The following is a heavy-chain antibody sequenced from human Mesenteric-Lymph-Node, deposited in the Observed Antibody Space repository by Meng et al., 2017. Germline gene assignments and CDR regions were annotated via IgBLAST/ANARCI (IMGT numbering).Heavy chain of an antibody. CDR2: INHSGST. Sequence: QVQRQQWGAGLLKPSETLSLRLPVYGGSFSGYSWSWIRQPPGKGLEWIGEINHSGSTNYNPSLKSRVTISVDTSKNQFSLKLSSVTAADTAVYYCARRYGASAYNWFDPWGQGTLVTVSS. V-gene: IGHV4-34*01. CDR1: GGSFSGYS. J-gene: IGHJ5*02. D-gene: IGHD4-17*01. CDR3: ARRYGASAYNWFDP.